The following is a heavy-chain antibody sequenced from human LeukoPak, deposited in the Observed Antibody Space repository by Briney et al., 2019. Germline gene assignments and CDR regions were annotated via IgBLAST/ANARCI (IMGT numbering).Heavy chain of an antibody. CDR1: GDSISSYY. J-gene: IGHJ4*02. CDR2: IYYTGRT. D-gene: IGHD6-13*01. Sequence: SETLSLTCTVSGDSISSYYWSWIRQPPGKGLEWIGYIYYTGRTNFNPSLKSRVTTSVDTSKNQFSLKLSSVTAADTAVYYCARTNVAAADTLDYWGQGTLVTVSS. CDR3: ARTNVAAADTLDY. V-gene: IGHV4-59*01.